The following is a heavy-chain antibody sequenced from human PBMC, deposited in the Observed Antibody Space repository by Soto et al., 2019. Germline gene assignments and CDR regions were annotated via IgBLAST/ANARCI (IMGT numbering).Heavy chain of an antibody. D-gene: IGHD4-17*01. CDR1: GFTFSSYS. J-gene: IGHJ1*01. CDR2: ISSSSSTI. V-gene: IGHV3-48*01. CDR3: ARDPNGDYVSEYFQL. Sequence: PGGSLRLSCAASGFTFSSYSMNWVRQAPGKGLEWVSYISSSSSTIYYADSVKGRFTISRDNAKNSLYLQMNSLRAEDTAVYYCARDPNGDYVSEYFQLWAQRTLVTVSS.